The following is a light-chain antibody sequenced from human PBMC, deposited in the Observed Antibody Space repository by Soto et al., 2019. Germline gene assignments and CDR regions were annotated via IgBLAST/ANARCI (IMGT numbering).Light chain of an antibody. CDR1: SSNIGRNA. CDR2: SDN. CDR3: AAWDGTMKGVI. Sequence: QSVLTQSPSASGTPGQRITISCFGSSSNIGRNAVHWYQQLPGTAPRLLLYSDNHRPSGVPARLSGSKSGTSASLAISGLQSEDEADYYCAAWDGTMKGVIFGGGTKLTVL. J-gene: IGLJ2*01. V-gene: IGLV1-44*01.